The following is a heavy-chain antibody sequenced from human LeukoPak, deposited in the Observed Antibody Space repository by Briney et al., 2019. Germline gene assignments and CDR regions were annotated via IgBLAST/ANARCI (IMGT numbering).Heavy chain of an antibody. Sequence: GGSLRLSCAASGFTFSSYAMSWVRQAPGKGLEWVSGISGSGGSTYNADSVKGRFTISRDNSKNTLYLQMNSLRGEDTAIYYCATKGSSSWHFVNWGQGTLVTVSS. CDR1: GFTFSSYA. V-gene: IGHV3-23*01. D-gene: IGHD6-13*01. CDR3: ATKGSSSWHFVN. CDR2: ISGSGGST. J-gene: IGHJ4*02.